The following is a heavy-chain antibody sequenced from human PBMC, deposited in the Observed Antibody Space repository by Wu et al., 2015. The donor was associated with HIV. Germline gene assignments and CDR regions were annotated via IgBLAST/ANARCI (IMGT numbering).Heavy chain of an antibody. CDR1: GYPHFSSYG. D-gene: IGHD1-26*01. CDR3: ARDLRRWELLPHDAFDI. J-gene: IGHJ3*02. Sequence: QVQLVQSGAEVKKPGASVKVSCKASGYPHFSSYGISWVRQAPGQGLEWMGWISAYNGNTNYAQKLQGRVTLTTDTSTSTAYMELRSLRSDDTAVYYCARDLRRWELLPHDAFDIWGQGTMVIVSS. V-gene: IGHV1-18*01. CDR2: ISAYNGNT.